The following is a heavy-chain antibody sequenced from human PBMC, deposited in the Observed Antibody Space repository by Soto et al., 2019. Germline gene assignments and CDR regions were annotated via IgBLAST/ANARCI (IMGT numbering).Heavy chain of an antibody. D-gene: IGHD2-21*02. CDR2: ISHDGSNK. CDR1: GFTFSDFG. Sequence: QVQLVESGGGVVQPGRSLRLPCAPSGFTFSDFGMHWVRQAPGKGLEWVAAISHDGSNKYYADSVKGRFSISRDHSNNTLYLQMNSLRVEDTAVYYCAKETRSRAVTATRVNGMDVWGQGTTFTVSS. J-gene: IGHJ6*02. V-gene: IGHV3-30*18. CDR3: AKETRSRAVTATRVNGMDV.